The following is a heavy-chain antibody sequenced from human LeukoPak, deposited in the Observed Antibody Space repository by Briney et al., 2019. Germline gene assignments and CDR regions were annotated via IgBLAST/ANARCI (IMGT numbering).Heavy chain of an antibody. J-gene: IGHJ6*02. CDR3: AKDLSNWAFGYYYYGMDV. CDR2: ISWNSGSI. V-gene: IGHV3-9*01. CDR1: GFTFSSYA. D-gene: IGHD1-1*01. Sequence: PGGSLRLSCAASGFTFSSYAMSWVRQAPGKGLEWVSGISWNSGSIGYADSVKGRFTISRDNAKNSLYLQMNSLRAEDTALYYCAKDLSNWAFGYYYYGMDVWGQGTTVTVSS.